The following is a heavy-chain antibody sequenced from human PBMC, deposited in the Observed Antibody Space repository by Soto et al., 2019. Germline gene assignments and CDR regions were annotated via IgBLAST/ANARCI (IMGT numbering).Heavy chain of an antibody. D-gene: IGHD6-13*01. CDR3: VREPAAGAYYYDY. J-gene: IGHJ4*02. Sequence: EVQLVESGGGLVQPGGSLRLSCAASGFSFSNHWMTWVRQAPGKGLEWVANIKPDGSVRYHVDSVTGRFTTSRDNAKNALYLQMNGLRAEDTAVYYCVREPAAGAYYYDYWGQGTLVTVSS. V-gene: IGHV3-7*05. CDR2: IKPDGSVR. CDR1: GFSFSNHW.